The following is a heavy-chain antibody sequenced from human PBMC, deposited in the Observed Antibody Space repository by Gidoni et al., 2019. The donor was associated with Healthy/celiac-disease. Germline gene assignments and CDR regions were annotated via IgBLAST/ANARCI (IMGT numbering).Heavy chain of an antibody. CDR3: ARVKSSAEDAFDI. Sequence: EVQLVESGGGLVQTGGSLRLSCAASGFTFSSYSMNWVRQAPGKGLEWVSYISSSSSTIYYADSVKGRFTIARDNAKNSLYLQMNSLRAEDTAVYYCARVKSSAEDAFDIWGQGTMVTVSS. CDR1: GFTFSSYS. V-gene: IGHV3-48*01. D-gene: IGHD6-19*01. CDR2: ISSSSSTI. J-gene: IGHJ3*02.